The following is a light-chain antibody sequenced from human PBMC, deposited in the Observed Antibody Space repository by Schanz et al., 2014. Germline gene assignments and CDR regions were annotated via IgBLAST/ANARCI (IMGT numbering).Light chain of an antibody. CDR3: SSYAGSNNPWV. Sequence: QSALTQPPSASGSPGQSVTISCTGTSSDVGCYNYVSWYQQHPGKAPKLMIYEVSKRPSGVPDRFSGSKSGNTASLTVSGLQAEDEADYYCSSYAGSNNPWVFGGGTKLTVL. CDR2: EVS. J-gene: IGLJ3*02. V-gene: IGLV2-8*01. CDR1: SSDVGCYNY.